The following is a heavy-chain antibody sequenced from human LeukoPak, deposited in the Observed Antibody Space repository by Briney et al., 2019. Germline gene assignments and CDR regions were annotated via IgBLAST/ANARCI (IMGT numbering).Heavy chain of an antibody. CDR2: ITGAGTST. V-gene: IGHV3-23*03. CDR3: ARKVAVAMDLDY. Sequence: PGGSLRLSCVASGFTFKSYGMTWVRQLAGRGMEWLSSITGAGTSTKYADSVNGPFTISRDNSKHTLSLQMTGLRAEDTAVYYCARKVAVAMDLDYWGQGTLVTVSS. J-gene: IGHJ4*02. D-gene: IGHD6-19*01. CDR1: GFTFKSYG.